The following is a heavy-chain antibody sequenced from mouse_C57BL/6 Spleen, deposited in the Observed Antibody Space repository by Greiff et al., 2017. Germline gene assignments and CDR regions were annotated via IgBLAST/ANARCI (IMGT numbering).Heavy chain of an antibody. V-gene: IGHV1-82*01. D-gene: IGHD1-1*01. CDR1: GYAFSSSW. CDR3: AEKEWGRGAWFAY. Sequence: VQLQQSGPELVKPGASVKISCKASGYAFSSSWMNWVKQRPGKGLEWIGRIYPGDGDTNYNGKFKGKATLTADKTSSTAYMQLSSLTSEDSAVYFCAEKEWGRGAWFAYWGQGTLVTVSA. J-gene: IGHJ3*01. CDR2: IYPGDGDT.